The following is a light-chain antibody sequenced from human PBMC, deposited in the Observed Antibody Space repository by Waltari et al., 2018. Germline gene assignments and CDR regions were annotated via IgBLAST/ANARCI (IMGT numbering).Light chain of an antibody. CDR2: KNH. J-gene: IGLJ3*02. Sequence: SVLTQPPSASGTPGQTVTIPCSGSSSNIGGNFVYWYQHLPGMAPQLPIYKNHQRPSGLPDRSSGSKSGTSASLAISGLRSDDEAEYYCAAWDDNLTGPLFGGGTKVTVL. CDR3: AAWDDNLTGPL. CDR1: SSNIGGNF. V-gene: IGLV1-47*01.